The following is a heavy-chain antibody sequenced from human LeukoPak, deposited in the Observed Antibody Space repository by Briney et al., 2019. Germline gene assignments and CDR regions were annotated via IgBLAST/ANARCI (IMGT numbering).Heavy chain of an antibody. D-gene: IGHD6-13*01. CDR1: GLTFSSYG. J-gene: IGHJ4*02. Sequence: GGSLRLSCAASGLTFSSYGMHWVRQAPGKGLEWVAFIRYDGSNKYYADSVKGRFTISRDNSMNTLYLQMNSLRAEDTAVYYCAKVEYTSSWYGVGSLDYWGQGTLVTVFS. CDR2: IRYDGSNK. CDR3: AKVEYTSSWYGVGSLDY. V-gene: IGHV3-30*02.